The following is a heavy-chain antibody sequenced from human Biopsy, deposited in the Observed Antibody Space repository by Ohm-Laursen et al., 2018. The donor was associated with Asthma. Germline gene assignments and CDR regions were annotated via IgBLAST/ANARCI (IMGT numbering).Heavy chain of an antibody. CDR3: ARGYSGSDRIVYYYSGLEV. J-gene: IGHJ6*02. V-gene: IGHV1-3*01. CDR1: AYTITSNA. CDR2: INAANGNT. D-gene: IGHD5-12*01. Sequence: ASVKVSCKASAYTITSNAMHWVRQAPGHSLEWMGWINAANGNTKYSQKFQGRLTISRDTSASTAYMELSSLRSDDTAVYYCARGYSGSDRIVYYYSGLEVWGQGTTVTVSS.